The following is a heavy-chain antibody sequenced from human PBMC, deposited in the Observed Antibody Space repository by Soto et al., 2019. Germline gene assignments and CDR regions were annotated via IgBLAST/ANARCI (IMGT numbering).Heavy chain of an antibody. Sequence: ASVKVSCKASGYTFTSYAMHWVRQAPGQRLEWMGWINAGNGNTKYSQKLQGRVTITRDTSASTAYMELSSLRSEDTAVYYCARDRLWSGSDYWGQGTLVTVSS. D-gene: IGHD3-3*01. CDR1: GYTFTSYA. CDR3: ARDRLWSGSDY. J-gene: IGHJ4*02. V-gene: IGHV1-3*01. CDR2: INAGNGNT.